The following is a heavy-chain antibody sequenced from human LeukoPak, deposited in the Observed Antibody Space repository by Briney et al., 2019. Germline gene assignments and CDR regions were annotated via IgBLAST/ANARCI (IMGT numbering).Heavy chain of an antibody. J-gene: IGHJ6*02. CDR2: INWNGGTT. V-gene: IGHV3-20*04. D-gene: IGHD3-10*01. Sequence: GGSLRLSCAASGFTFDDYGMSWVRQAPGKGLEWVSGINWNGGTTGYADSVKGRFTISRDDAKNSLYLQMNSLRAEDTALYYCAREGSGSPHYGMDVWGQGTTVTVSS. CDR1: GFTFDDYG. CDR3: AREGSGSPHYGMDV.